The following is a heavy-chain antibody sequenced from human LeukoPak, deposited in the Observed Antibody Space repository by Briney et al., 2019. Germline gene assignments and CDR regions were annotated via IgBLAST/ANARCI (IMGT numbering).Heavy chain of an antibody. Sequence: GASVKVSCQASRFTFIGYYMHWVRQAPGQGLEWMGWINLITGDTHYAPKFQGRVTMTRDTSINTAYMELSRLRYDDTAVYYCARDQPALDYWGQGTLVTVSS. J-gene: IGHJ4*02. CDR3: ARDQPALDY. CDR1: RFTFIGYY. CDR2: INLITGDT. V-gene: IGHV1-2*02.